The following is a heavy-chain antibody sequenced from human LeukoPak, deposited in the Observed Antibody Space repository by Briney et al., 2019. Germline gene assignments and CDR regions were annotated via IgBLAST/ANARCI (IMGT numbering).Heavy chain of an antibody. D-gene: IGHD6-19*01. V-gene: IGHV4-39*01. CDR3: ARSMAQSSGWFPVYFDY. CDR2: IYYSGST. CDR1: GGSISSSSYY. Sequence: SETLSLTCTVYGGSISSSSYYWGWIRQPPGKGLEWIGSIYYSGSTYYNPSLKSRVTISVDTSKNQFSLKLSSVTAADTAVYYCARSMAQSSGWFPVYFDYWGQGTLVTVSS. J-gene: IGHJ4*02.